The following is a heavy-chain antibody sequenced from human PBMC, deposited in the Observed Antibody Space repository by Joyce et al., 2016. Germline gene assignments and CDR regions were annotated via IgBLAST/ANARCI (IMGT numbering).Heavy chain of an antibody. D-gene: IGHD3-10*01. CDR1: GFTFSNYW. J-gene: IGHJ4*02. Sequence: EVQLVESGGGLVQPGGSLRLSFVASGFTFSNYWAQWVRQAPGQGLVWVSHIKSDGSYTGYADSVKGRFTISRDNAKNTLYLQVNSLRVEDTAVYYCAILFGSGTPIDHWGQGTLVTVSS. CDR3: AILFGSGTPIDH. CDR2: IKSDGSYT. V-gene: IGHV3-74*01.